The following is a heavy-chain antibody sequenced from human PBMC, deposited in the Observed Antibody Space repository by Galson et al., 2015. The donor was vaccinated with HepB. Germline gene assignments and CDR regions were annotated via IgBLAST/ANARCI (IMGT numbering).Heavy chain of an antibody. V-gene: IGHV3-23*01. CDR2: ISGSGGST. D-gene: IGHD3-10*01. Sequence: SLRLSCAASGFTFSSYAMSWVRQAPGKGLEWVSAISGSGGSTYYADSVKGRFTISRDNSKNTLYLQMNSLRAEDAAVYYCAKLGAMVRGVILLMDVWGQGTTVTVSS. J-gene: IGHJ6*02. CDR3: AKLGAMVRGVILLMDV. CDR1: GFTFSSYA.